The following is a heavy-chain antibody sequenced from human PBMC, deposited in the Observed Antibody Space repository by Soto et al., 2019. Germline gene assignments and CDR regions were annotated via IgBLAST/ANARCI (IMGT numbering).Heavy chain of an antibody. V-gene: IGHV3-23*03. Sequence: GSLRLSCAASGFTFSNYAMSWVRQAPGKGLEWVSVITYDGSNKYYADSVKGRFTISRDNSKNTLYLQMNSLRAEDTAVYYCAKDDPYYDSSGYYYEGAFDIWGQGTMVTVSS. D-gene: IGHD3-22*01. CDR1: GFTFSNYA. CDR2: ITYDGSNK. CDR3: AKDDPYYDSSGYYYEGAFDI. J-gene: IGHJ3*02.